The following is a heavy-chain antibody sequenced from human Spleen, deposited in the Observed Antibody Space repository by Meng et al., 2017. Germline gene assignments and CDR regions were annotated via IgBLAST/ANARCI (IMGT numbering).Heavy chain of an antibody. J-gene: IGHJ5*02. V-gene: IGHV4-4*07. CDR1: GGSISLSY. CDR2: IYSSGST. D-gene: IGHD5/OR15-5a*01. Sequence: QVKLQASGPGLVKPSATLSLTCSVSGGSISLSYWSWIRQPAGEGLEWIGRIYSSGSTNYNPSLKSRLTMSVDTSKNQFSMSLSSVTAADTAVYYCARSVNWFDPRGQGTLVTVSS. CDR3: ARSVNWFDP.